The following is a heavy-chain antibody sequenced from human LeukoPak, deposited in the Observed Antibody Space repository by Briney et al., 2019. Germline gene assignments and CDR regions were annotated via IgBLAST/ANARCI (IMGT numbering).Heavy chain of an antibody. CDR2: IYHSGST. J-gene: IGHJ5*02. D-gene: IGHD6-19*01. Sequence: SETLSLTCTVSGYSISSGYYWGWIRQPPGKGLEWIGSIYHSGSTYYNPSLKSRVTISVDASKNQFSLKLSSVTAADTAVYYCARVAVAGNWFDPWGQGTLVTVSS. CDR1: GYSISSGYY. V-gene: IGHV4-38-2*02. CDR3: ARVAVAGNWFDP.